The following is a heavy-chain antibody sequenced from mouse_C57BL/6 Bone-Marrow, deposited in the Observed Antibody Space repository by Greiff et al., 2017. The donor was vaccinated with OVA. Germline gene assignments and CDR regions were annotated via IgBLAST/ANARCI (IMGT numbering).Heavy chain of an antibody. CDR3: AKGYDLYFDY. CDR2: IDPSDSET. Sequence: QVQLKQPGAELVRPGSSVKLSCKASGYTFTSYWMHWVKQRPIQGLEWIGNIDPSDSETHYNQKFKDKATLTVDKSSSTAYMQLSSLTSEDSAVYYCAKGYDLYFDYWGQGTTLTVSS. V-gene: IGHV1-52*01. J-gene: IGHJ2*01. D-gene: IGHD2-3*01. CDR1: GYTFTSYW.